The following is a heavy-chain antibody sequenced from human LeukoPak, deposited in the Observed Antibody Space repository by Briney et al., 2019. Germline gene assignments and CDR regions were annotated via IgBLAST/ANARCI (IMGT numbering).Heavy chain of an antibody. V-gene: IGHV3-7*01. J-gene: IGHJ4*02. CDR1: GITFSTST. CDR3: ARMGSSSSSY. D-gene: IGHD6-6*01. Sequence: GGSLRLSCAASGITFSTSTMNWVRQAPGKGLEWVANIKQDGSEKYYVDSVKGRFTISRDNAKNSLYLQMNSLRAEDTAVYYCARMGSSSSSYWGQGTLVTVSS. CDR2: IKQDGSEK.